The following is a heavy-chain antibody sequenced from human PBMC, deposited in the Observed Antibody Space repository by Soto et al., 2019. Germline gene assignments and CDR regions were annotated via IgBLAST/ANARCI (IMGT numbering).Heavy chain of an antibody. V-gene: IGHV4-59*01. D-gene: IGHD4-17*01. Sequence: QVQLQESGPGLVKPSETLSLTCTVSGGSISSYYWSWIRQPPGKGLEWIGYIFYSGSTNYNPSLKSRVTISVDTSKNQFSLKLSSVTAGDTAVYYCARRYGSAFDIWGHGTMVTVSS. CDR2: IFYSGST. J-gene: IGHJ3*02. CDR1: GGSISSYY. CDR3: ARRYGSAFDI.